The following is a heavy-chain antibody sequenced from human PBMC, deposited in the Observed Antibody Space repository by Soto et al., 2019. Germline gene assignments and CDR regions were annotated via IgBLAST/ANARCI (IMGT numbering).Heavy chain of an antibody. V-gene: IGHV1-69*02. CDR1: GGTFSSYT. D-gene: IGHD2-15*01. CDR2: IIPILGIA. J-gene: IGHJ6*03. Sequence: GASVKVSCKASGGTFSSYTISWVRQAPGQGLEWMGRIIPILGIANYAQKFQGRVTITADKSTSTAYMELSSLRSEDTAVYYCAISYCSGGSCPDYYYYYMDVWGKGTTVTVSS. CDR3: AISYCSGGSCPDYYYYYMDV.